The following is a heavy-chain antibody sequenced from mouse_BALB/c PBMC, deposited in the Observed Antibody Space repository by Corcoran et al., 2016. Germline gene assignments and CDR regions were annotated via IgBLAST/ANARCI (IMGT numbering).Heavy chain of an antibody. CDR3: ARGKTGILDY. J-gene: IGHJ2*01. CDR2: INPYNDGT. CDR1: GYTFTSYI. D-gene: IGHD4-1*01. V-gene: IGHV1S136*01. Sequence: EVQLQQSGHALVNPGASVTMSCTASGYTFTSYILHWVQQKPGQGLEWIGYINPYNDGTYYNEKFKGKATLTSDKSSSTAYMELSSLPSEDSAVYYCARGKTGILDYCGQGTTLTVSS.